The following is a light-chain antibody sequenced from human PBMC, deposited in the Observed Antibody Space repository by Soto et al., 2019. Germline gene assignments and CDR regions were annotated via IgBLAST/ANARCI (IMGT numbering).Light chain of an antibody. CDR3: HQYGSSPRT. CDR1: QSFTSNY. J-gene: IGKJ1*01. CDR2: GAS. V-gene: IGKV3-20*01. Sequence: EIVLTQSPGTLSLSPGEIATLSCGASQSFTSNYLAWYQQKPGQAPRLLIYGASTRATGIPDRFSGSGSGTDFTLTISRLEPEDFAVYYCHQYGSSPRTFGQGTKVEIK.